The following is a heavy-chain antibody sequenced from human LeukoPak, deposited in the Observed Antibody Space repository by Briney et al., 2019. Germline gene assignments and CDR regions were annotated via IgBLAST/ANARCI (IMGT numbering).Heavy chain of an antibody. D-gene: IGHD2-15*01. Sequence: SETLSLTCTVSGDSISSTLWSWIRRPPGRGLEWIGYISYSGNTNYNPSLKGRVAMSADTSKNQFSLKVTSLTAADTAVYYCARMTRGDYSFSGYYFDYWGQGTLVTVSS. J-gene: IGHJ4*02. CDR2: ISYSGNT. CDR3: ARMTRGDYSFSGYYFDY. V-gene: IGHV4-59*12. CDR1: GDSISSTL.